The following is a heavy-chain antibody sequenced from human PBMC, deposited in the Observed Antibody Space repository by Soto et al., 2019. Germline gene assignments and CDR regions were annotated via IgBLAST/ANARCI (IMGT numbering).Heavy chain of an antibody. CDR2: IDPSDSYT. D-gene: IGHD3-22*01. V-gene: IGHV5-10-1*01. CDR1: GFSFASYW. J-gene: IGHJ6*03. Sequence: PGESLKISCKGSGFSFASYWISWVRQMPGKGLEWMGRIDPSDSYTNYSPSFQGHVTISADKSISTAYLQWSSLKASDTAMYYCASHDGSGFYYYFMDVCGQGTTVTVSS. CDR3: ASHDGSGFYYYFMDV.